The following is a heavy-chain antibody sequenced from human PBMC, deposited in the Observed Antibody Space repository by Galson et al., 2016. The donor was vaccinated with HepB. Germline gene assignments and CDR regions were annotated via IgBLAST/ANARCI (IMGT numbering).Heavy chain of an antibody. CDR3: AREPGYNYGFTWGY. CDR2: IKEDGSER. V-gene: IGHV3-7*01. CDR1: GLTFSTYW. J-gene: IGHJ4*02. Sequence: SLRLSCAASGLTFSTYWMTWVRQAPGKGLEWVANIKEDGSERYYADAVRGRFTISRDNAKNSLYLQMNSLRAEDAAVYYCAREPGYNYGFTWGYWGQGTRVTVSS. D-gene: IGHD5-18*01.